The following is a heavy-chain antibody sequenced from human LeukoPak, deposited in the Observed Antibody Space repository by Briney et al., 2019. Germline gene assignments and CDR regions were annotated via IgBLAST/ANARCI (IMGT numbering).Heavy chain of an antibody. CDR1: GYTFTGYY. V-gene: IGHV1-2*02. CDR3: ARDPVKPSITGTTVNWFDP. J-gene: IGHJ5*02. D-gene: IGHD1-7*01. Sequence: ASVKVSCKASGYTFTGYYMHWVRQAPGQGLEWMGWINPNSGGTNYAQKFQGRVTMTRDTSISTAYMELSRPRSDDTAVYYCARDPVKPSITGTTVNWFDPWGQGTLVTVSS. CDR2: INPNSGGT.